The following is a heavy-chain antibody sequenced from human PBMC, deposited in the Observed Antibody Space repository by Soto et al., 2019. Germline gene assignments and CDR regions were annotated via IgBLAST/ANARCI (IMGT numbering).Heavy chain of an antibody. CDR1: GFTFSSYW. D-gene: IGHD6-19*01. Sequence: EVQLVESGGGLVQPGGSLRLSCAASGFTFSSYWMSWVRQAPGKGLEWVTNIKQDGSEKYYVHSVKGRFTISRDKAKNSLYLQMNSLRAEDTAVYYCARDSSGWYLQLYAFDIWGQGTMVTVSS. J-gene: IGHJ3*02. CDR2: IKQDGSEK. CDR3: ARDSSGWYLQLYAFDI. V-gene: IGHV3-7*01.